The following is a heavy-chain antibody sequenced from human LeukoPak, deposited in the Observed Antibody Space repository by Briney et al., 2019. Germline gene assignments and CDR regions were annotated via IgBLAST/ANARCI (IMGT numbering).Heavy chain of an antibody. CDR3: ARQSFLMPYCGGDCLDY. Sequence: SQTLSLTCTVSGGSISSGDYYWSWIRQPPGKGLEWIWCIYYSGSTYYNPSLKSRVTISVDTSKNQFSLKLSSVTAADTAVYYCARQSFLMPYCGGDCLDYWGQGTLVTVSS. D-gene: IGHD2-21*01. V-gene: IGHV4-30-4*08. J-gene: IGHJ4*02. CDR2: IYYSGST. CDR1: GGSISSGDYY.